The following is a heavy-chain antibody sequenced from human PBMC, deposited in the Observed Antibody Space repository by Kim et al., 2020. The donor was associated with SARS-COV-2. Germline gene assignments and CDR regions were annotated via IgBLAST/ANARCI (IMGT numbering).Heavy chain of an antibody. CDR1: GFTFSSYG. Sequence: GGSLRLSCAASGFTFSSYGMHWVRQAPGKGLEWVAVIWYDGSNKYYADSVKGRFTISRDNSKNTLYLQMNSLRAEDTAVYYCARDHAPDYYMDVWGKGTTVTVSS. J-gene: IGHJ6*03. CDR3: ARDHAPDYYMDV. V-gene: IGHV3-33*01. D-gene: IGHD2-2*01. CDR2: IWYDGSNK.